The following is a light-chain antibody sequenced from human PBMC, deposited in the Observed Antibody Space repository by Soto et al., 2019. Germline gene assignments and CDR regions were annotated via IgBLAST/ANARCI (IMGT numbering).Light chain of an antibody. Sequence: DIPMAQSASTMSASVGDRVTITCRASQGISSYLAWYQQKPGEAPKLLIYDASALPRGVTSRFSGSGSGTKFTLTIASLQPDDFATYYCQPYETFSGTFGPGTKVEIK. CDR2: DAS. V-gene: IGKV1-5*01. CDR1: QGISSY. CDR3: QPYETFSGT. J-gene: IGKJ1*01.